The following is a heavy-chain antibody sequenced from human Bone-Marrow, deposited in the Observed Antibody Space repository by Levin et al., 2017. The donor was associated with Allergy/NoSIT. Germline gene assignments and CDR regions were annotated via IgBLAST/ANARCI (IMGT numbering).Heavy chain of an antibody. CDR3: ARDPAYYDFWSGHPIGDYYYYGMDV. Sequence: EASVKVSCKASGGTFSSYAISWVRQAPGQGLEWMGGIIPIFGTANYAQKFQGRVTITADKSTSTAYMELSSLRSEDTAVYYCARDPAYYDFWSGHPIGDYYYYGMDVWGQGTTVTVSS. J-gene: IGHJ6*02. V-gene: IGHV1-69*06. CDR1: GGTFSSYA. D-gene: IGHD3-3*01. CDR2: IIPIFGTA.